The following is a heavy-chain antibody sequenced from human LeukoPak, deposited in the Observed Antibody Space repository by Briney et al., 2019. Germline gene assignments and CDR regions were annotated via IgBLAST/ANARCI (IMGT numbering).Heavy chain of an antibody. CDR3: AKARSGYYLLPLDY. D-gene: IGHD3-22*01. CDR1: GFTFSSYG. V-gene: IGHV3-23*01. J-gene: IGHJ4*02. Sequence: GGSLRLSCAASGFTFSSYGMSWVRQAPGKGLEWVSAISGSGGSTYYADSVKGRFTISRDNSKNTLYLQMNSLRAEDTAVYYCAKARSGYYLLPLDYWGQGTLVTVSS. CDR2: ISGSGGST.